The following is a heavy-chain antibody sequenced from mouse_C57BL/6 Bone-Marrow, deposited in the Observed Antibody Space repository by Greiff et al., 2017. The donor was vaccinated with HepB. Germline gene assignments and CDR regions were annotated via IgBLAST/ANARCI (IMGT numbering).Heavy chain of an antibody. CDR1: GYTFTDYY. Sequence: VQLKQSGPVLVKPGASVKMSCKASGYTFTDYYMNWVKQSHGKSLEWIGVINPYNGGTSYNQKVKGKATLTVDKSSSTAYMDLNSLTSEDSAVYYCARSDGSSSGWGQGTTLTVSS. CDR2: INPYNGGT. CDR3: ARSDGSSSG. V-gene: IGHV1-19*01. D-gene: IGHD1-1*01. J-gene: IGHJ2*01.